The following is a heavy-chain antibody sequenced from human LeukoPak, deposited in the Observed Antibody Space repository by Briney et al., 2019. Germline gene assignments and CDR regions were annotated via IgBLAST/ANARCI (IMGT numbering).Heavy chain of an antibody. CDR2: ISGSGGST. J-gene: IGHJ4*02. CDR3: AKDFRMTTVTFFDY. V-gene: IGHV3-23*01. CDR1: GFTFSSYA. D-gene: IGHD4-17*01. Sequence: PGGSLRLSCAASGFTFSSYAMSWVRQAPGKGLEWVSAISGSGGSTYYADSVKGRFTISRDNSKDTLYLQMNSLRAEDTAVYYCAKDFRMTTVTFFDYWGQGTLVTVSS.